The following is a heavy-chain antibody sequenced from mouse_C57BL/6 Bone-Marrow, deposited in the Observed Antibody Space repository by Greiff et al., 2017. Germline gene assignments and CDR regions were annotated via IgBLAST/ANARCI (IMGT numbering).Heavy chain of an antibody. CDR3: ARQLRVPSFAY. D-gene: IGHD3-2*02. CDR2: IYPRSGST. V-gene: IGHV1-81*01. CDR1: GYTFTSYG. J-gene: IGHJ3*01. Sequence: QVQLQQSGAELARPGASVKLSCKASGYTFTSYGISWVKQRTGQGLEWIGEIYPRSGSTYYNEKVKGKATLTADKATSTAYMELRSLTSEDSAIYFCARQLRVPSFAYWGQGTLVTVSA.